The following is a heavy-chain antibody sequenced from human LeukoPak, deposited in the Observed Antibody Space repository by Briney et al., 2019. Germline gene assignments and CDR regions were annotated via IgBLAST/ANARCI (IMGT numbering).Heavy chain of an antibody. D-gene: IGHD3-22*01. CDR2: IYYSGST. CDR3: ARGGYYDSSGPKPLDY. J-gene: IGHJ4*02. V-gene: IGHV4-59*01. Sequence: SETLSLTCTVSGGSISSYYWSWIRQPPGEGLEWIGYIYYSGSTNYNPSLKSRVTISVDTSKNQFSLKLSSVTAADTAVYYCARGGYYDSSGPKPLDYWGQGTLVTVSS. CDR1: GGSISSYY.